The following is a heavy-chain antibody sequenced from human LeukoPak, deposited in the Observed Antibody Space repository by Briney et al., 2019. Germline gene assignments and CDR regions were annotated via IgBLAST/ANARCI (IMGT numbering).Heavy chain of an antibody. CDR2: ISYDGSNK. Sequence: GGSLRLSCAASGFTFSGYAMHWVRQAPGKGLEWVAVISYDGSNKYYADSVKGRFTISRDNSKNTLYLQMNSLRAEDTAVYYCARATKQWLVRKLDYWGQGTLVTVSS. CDR1: GFTFSGYA. CDR3: ARATKQWLVRKLDY. V-gene: IGHV3-30-3*01. D-gene: IGHD6-19*01. J-gene: IGHJ4*02.